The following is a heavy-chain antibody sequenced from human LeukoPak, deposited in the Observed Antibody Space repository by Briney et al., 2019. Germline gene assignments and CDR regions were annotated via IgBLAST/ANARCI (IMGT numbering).Heavy chain of an antibody. J-gene: IGHJ4*02. CDR3: TRRRYYDPVDLDF. CDR2: IYYTGST. D-gene: IGHD3-22*01. CDR1: GDSLSGYW. V-gene: IGHV4-59*12. Sequence: SETLSLTCSVSGDSLSGYWWTWIRQPPGKGLEWIGIIYYTGSTDYNPSLKRRVTLSADTSKNQFSLKLTSVTAADTAVYYCTRRRYYDPVDLDFWGRGTLVTVSS.